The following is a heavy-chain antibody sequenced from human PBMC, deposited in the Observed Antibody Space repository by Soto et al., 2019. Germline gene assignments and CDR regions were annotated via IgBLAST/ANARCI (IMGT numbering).Heavy chain of an antibody. V-gene: IGHV4-31*03. D-gene: IGHD6-6*01. J-gene: IGHJ6*02. CDR1: GGSISSGGYY. Sequence: PSETLSLTCTVSGGSISSGGYYWSWIRQHPGKGLEWIGYIYYSGSTYYNPSLKSRVTISVDTSKNQFSLKLSSVTAADTAVYYCAREFSSSNYYGMDVWGQGTTVTVSS. CDR2: IYYSGST. CDR3: AREFSSSNYYGMDV.